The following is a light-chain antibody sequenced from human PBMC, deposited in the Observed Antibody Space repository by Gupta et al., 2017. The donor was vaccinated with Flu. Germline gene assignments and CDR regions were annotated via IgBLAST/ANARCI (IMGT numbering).Light chain of an antibody. J-gene: IGLJ1*01. CDR2: DVT. CDR3: SSHAGRGTWV. V-gene: IGLV2-11*01. CDR1: SNDVGGSNR. Sequence: QSSPTQPRSVSGSPGQSVTISCTGSSNDVGGSNRVSWYQQRPGKAPKLILYDVTERPSGVPGRFSGTKSGNTASLTISGLQADDEADYYCSSHAGRGTWVFGTGTTVTVL.